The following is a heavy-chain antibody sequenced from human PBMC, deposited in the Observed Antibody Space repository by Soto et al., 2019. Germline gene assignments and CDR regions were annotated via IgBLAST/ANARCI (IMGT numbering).Heavy chain of an antibody. CDR1: GGSITYSNW. Sequence: SETLSLTCAVSGGSITYSNWWSWVRQPPGKGLEWIGEIYISGSTNYDPSLETRVTLSIDKSKNQVSLTLSSVTAADTAVYYCVRENKSHFDYWGQGTLVTVSS. CDR3: VRENKSHFDY. CDR2: IYISGST. J-gene: IGHJ4*02. V-gene: IGHV4-4*02.